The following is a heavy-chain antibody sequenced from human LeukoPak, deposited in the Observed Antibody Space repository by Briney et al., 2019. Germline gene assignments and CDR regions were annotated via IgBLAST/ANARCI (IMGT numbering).Heavy chain of an antibody. CDR1: GGTFSSYA. CDR3: ARVSSGYGYFDY. V-gene: IGHV1-69*04. Sequence: SVKVSCKASGGTFSSYAISWVRQAPGQGLEWMGRIIPILGIANYAQKFQGRVTITADKSTSTAYMELSSLRSEGTAVYYCARVSSGYGYFDYWGQGTLVTVSS. J-gene: IGHJ4*02. D-gene: IGHD5-12*01. CDR2: IIPILGIA.